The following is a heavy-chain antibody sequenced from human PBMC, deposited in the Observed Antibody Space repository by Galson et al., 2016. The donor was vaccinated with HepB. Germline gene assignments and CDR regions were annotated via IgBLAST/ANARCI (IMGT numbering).Heavy chain of an antibody. CDR1: GFSFKDCA. V-gene: IGHV3-30*18. J-gene: IGHJ4*02. CDR3: ANSYYDSSGYYCDS. CDR2: ISYDGSDK. D-gene: IGHD3-22*01. Sequence: SLRLSCAASGFSFKDCAMHWVRQTPGKGLEWVAVISYDGSDKFYGDSVKGRFTISRDNSKNTLYLQMNSLRVDDTAVYYCANSYYDSSGYYCDSWGQGTLVTVSS.